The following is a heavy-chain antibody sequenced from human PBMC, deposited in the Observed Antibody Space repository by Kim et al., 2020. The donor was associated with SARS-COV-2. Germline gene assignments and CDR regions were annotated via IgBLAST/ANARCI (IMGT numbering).Heavy chain of an antibody. J-gene: IGHJ4*02. Sequence: PEKGRITISREYSKNTLYLQMNSLKTEDTAVYYCTTVGTYAGYSSSWLDYWGQGTLVTVSS. V-gene: IGHV3-15*01. CDR3: TTVGTYAGYSSSWLDY. D-gene: IGHD6-13*01.